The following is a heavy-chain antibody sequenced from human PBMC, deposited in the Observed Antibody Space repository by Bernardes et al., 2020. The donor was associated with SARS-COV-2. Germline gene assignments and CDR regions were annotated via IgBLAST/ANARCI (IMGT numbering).Heavy chain of an antibody. D-gene: IGHD3-16*02. CDR3: ARHNYDYIWGSYRYNYYGMDV. Sequence: GESLKISCKGSGYSFTSYWIGWVRQMPGKGLEWMGIIYPGDSDTRYSPSFQGQVTISADKSISTAYLQWSSLKASDTAMYYCARHNYDYIWGSYRYNYYGMDVWGQGTTVTVSS. CDR2: IYPGDSDT. CDR1: GYSFTSYW. V-gene: IGHV5-51*01. J-gene: IGHJ6*02.